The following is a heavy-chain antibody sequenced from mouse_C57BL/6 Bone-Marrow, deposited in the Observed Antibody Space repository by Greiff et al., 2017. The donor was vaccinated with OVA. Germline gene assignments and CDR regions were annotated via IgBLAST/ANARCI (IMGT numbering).Heavy chain of an antibody. D-gene: IGHD1-1*01. J-gene: IGHJ3*01. CDR2: IYPGAGDT. Sequence: QVQLQQSGAELVKPGASVKISCKASGYAFSSYWMHWVKQRPGKGLEWIGQIYPGAGDTNYNGKFKGKATLTADKSSSTAYMQLSSLTSEDSAVYFCARQVLRSTGFAYWGQGTLVTVSA. V-gene: IGHV1-80*01. CDR1: GYAFSSYW. CDR3: ARQVLRSTGFAY.